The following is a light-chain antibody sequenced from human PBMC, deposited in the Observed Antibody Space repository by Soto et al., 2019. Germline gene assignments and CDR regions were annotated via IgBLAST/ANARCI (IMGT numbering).Light chain of an antibody. CDR3: CSYAGSSTHV. CDR1: SSDVGSYNL. V-gene: IGLV2-23*01. J-gene: IGLJ1*01. CDR2: EGS. Sequence: QSALTRPASVSGSPGQSITISCTGTSSDVGSYNLVSWYQQHPGKAPKLMIYEGSKRPSGVSNRFSGSKSGNTASLTISGLQAEDEADYYCCSYAGSSTHVFGTGTKVTVL.